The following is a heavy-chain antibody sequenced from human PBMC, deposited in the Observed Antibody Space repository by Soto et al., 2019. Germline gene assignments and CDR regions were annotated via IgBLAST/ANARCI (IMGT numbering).Heavy chain of an antibody. Sequence: SETLSLTCTVSGGSISSYYWSWIRQPPGKGLEXIGYIXXSXSXXXNXXXXSRVTISVDTSKNQFSLKLSSVTAADPAVYYCARDRSGSYYGMDVWGQGTTVTVSS. V-gene: IGHV4-59*01. CDR1: GGSISSYY. CDR3: ARDRSGSYYGMDV. J-gene: IGHJ6*02. D-gene: IGHD1-26*01. CDR2: IXXSXSX.